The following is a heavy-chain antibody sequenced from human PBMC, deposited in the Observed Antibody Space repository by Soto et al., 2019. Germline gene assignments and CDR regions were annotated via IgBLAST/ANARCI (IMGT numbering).Heavy chain of an antibody. CDR2: ILHSGST. D-gene: IGHD1-26*01. Sequence: SETLSLTCAVSGGSIRSNNWWSWVRQPPGKGLEWIGEILHSGSTHYNPSLKTRVTISVDKSKNQFSLKLSSVTAADTAVYYCARVYSGSYSDYWGQGTLVTVSS. J-gene: IGHJ4*02. V-gene: IGHV4-4*02. CDR1: GGSIRSNNW. CDR3: ARVYSGSYSDY.